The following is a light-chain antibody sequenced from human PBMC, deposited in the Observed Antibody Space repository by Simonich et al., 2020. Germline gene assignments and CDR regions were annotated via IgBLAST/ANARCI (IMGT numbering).Light chain of an antibody. Sequence: DIVMTQSPDSLAVSLGERATINCKSSQSVLYSSNNKNYLAWYQQKPGQPPKLLIYWAASRESGVPDPFRGSGSGTDFTLTISSLQAEDVAVYYCQQYYSTTWTFGQGTKVEIK. V-gene: IGKV4-1*01. CDR2: WAA. CDR3: QQYYSTTWT. CDR1: QSVLYSSNNKNY. J-gene: IGKJ1*01.